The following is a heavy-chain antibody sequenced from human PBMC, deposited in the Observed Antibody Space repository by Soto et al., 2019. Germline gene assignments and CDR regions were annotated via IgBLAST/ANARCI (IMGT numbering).Heavy chain of an antibody. CDR3: ARRISSGWYGDWFDP. CDR2: IYYSGGT. CDR1: GGSISSSSYY. J-gene: IGHJ5*02. V-gene: IGHV4-39*01. D-gene: IGHD6-19*01. Sequence: SETLSLTCTVSGGSISSSSYYWGWIRQPPGKGLEWIGSIYYSGGTYYNPSLKSRVTISVDTSKNQFSLKLSSVTAADTAVYYCARRISSGWYGDWFDPWGQGTLVTVSS.